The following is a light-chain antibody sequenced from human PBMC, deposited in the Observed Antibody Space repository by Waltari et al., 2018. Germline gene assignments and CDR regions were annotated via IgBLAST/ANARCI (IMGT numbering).Light chain of an antibody. J-gene: IGKJ3*01. Sequence: DIVMTQSPDSLAVSLGERATINCKSSQSVLYSSNNKNYLAWYQQKPGQPPKLLIYWASTRESGVPDRFSGSGSGTDFTLTISSLQAEDVAVYYCQQYYSDPFTFGPVTMVDIK. CDR1: QSVLYSSNNKNY. V-gene: IGKV4-1*01. CDR2: WAS. CDR3: QQYYSDPFT.